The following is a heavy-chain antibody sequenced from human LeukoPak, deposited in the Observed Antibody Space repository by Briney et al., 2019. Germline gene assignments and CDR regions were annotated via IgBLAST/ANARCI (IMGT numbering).Heavy chain of an antibody. V-gene: IGHV3-21*01. CDR2: IGPSSGDI. D-gene: IGHD3-10*01. CDR1: GFTFRIYS. CDR3: ARDRGARGRGLA. J-gene: IGHJ5*02. Sequence: GGSLRLSCAASGFTFRIYSMNWVRQAPGTGLEWVSSIGPSSGDIYYADSVKGRFTISRDNDKNSLYLQMYSLRAEDTAVYYCARDRGARGRGLAWGQGTQVTVSS.